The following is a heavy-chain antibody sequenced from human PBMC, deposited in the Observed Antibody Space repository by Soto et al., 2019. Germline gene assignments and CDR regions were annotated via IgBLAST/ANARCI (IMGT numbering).Heavy chain of an antibody. Sequence: SVKVSCKASGGTFSSYAISWVRQAPGQGLEWMGGIIPIFGTANYAQKFQGRVTITADESTSTAYMELSSLRSEDTAVYYCARVSSGYYGLQDYWGQGTLVTVSS. J-gene: IGHJ4*02. CDR2: IIPIFGTA. V-gene: IGHV1-69*13. D-gene: IGHD3-22*01. CDR3: ARVSSGYYGLQDY. CDR1: GGTFSSYA.